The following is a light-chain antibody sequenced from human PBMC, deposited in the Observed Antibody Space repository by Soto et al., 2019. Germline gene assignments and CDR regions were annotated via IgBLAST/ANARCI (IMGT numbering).Light chain of an antibody. CDR2: EVN. V-gene: IGLV2-8*01. J-gene: IGLJ2*01. CDR3: SSYTGSNNFVV. Sequence: QSALTQPPSASGSPGQSVAISCTGTSSDVGSYDYVSWYQQHPGEAPKLMIYEVNKRPSGVPDRFSGSKSGNTASLTVSGLQADDEAAYYCSSYTGSNNFVVFGGGTQLTVL. CDR1: SSDVGSYDY.